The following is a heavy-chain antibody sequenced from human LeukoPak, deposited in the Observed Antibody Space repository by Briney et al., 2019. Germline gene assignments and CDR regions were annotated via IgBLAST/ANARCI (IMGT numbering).Heavy chain of an antibody. CDR1: GGSISSSSYY. J-gene: IGHJ4*02. Sequence: SSETLSLTCTVSGGSISSSSYYWGWIRQPPGKGLEWIGSIYYSGSTYYNPSLKSRVTISVDTSKNQFSLKLSSVTAADTAVYYCARVGYYDSSGPGGATVFDYWGRGTLVTVSS. CDR2: IYYSGST. CDR3: ARVGYYDSSGPGGATVFDY. D-gene: IGHD3-22*01. V-gene: IGHV4-39*07.